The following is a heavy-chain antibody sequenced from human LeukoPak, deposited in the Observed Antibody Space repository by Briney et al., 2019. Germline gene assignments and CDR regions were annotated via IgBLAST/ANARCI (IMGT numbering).Heavy chain of an antibody. CDR1: GYTFTTYW. D-gene: IGHD4-23*01. V-gene: IGHV5-51*01. CDR3: ASRPFETTVVPWDFY. J-gene: IGHJ4*02. CDR2: IRPMNSDV. Sequence: GESLKISCKGSGYTFTTYWVAWVRQLPGKGLEWMGIIRPMNSDVRYSPSFQGQVTISADRSINTAYLQWSSLTASDTAMYYCASRPFETTVVPWDFYWGQGTQVTVSS.